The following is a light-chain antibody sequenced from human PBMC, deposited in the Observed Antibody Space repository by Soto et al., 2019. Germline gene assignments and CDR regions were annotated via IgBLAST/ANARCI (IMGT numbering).Light chain of an antibody. CDR1: SSNIGNNY. V-gene: IGLV1-51*02. J-gene: IGLJ2*01. Sequence: VLTQPPSVSAAPGQKVTISCSGSSSNIGNNYVSWYQQLPGTAPKLLIYENNKRPSGIPDRFSGSKSGTSATLGITGLQTGDEADYYCGTWDSSLSVVFGGGTKVTVL. CDR2: ENN. CDR3: GTWDSSLSVV.